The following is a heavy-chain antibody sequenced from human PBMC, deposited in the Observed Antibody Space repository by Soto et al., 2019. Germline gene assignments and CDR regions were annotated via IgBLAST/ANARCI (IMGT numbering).Heavy chain of an antibody. D-gene: IGHD2-21*02. J-gene: IGHJ5*02. CDR2: IFYSGRSGST. V-gene: IGHV4-59*01. CDR1: GGSISSYY. Sequence: QVQLQESGPGLVKPSETLSLTCSVSGGSISSYYWSWIRQPPGKGLEWIGYIFYSGRSGSTNYNPSLKSRVIISVDTSKNQCSLKLTSVTDVDTAVYYCAKTVLGWFDPWGQGTLVTVSS. CDR3: AKTVLGWFDP.